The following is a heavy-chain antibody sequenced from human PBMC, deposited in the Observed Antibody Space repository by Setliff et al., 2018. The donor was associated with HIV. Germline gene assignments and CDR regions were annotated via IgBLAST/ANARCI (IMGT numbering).Heavy chain of an antibody. V-gene: IGHV4-59*01. CDR2: IYYSGNT. D-gene: IGHD1-7*01. Sequence: SETLSLTCTVSGGSISGYYWSWIRQPPGKGLEWIGSIYYSGNTNYNPSLKSRVTISVDTSKNQFSLKLSSVTAADTAVYYCARGDGTKYYYYYYMDVWGKGTTVTVSS. CDR1: GGSISGYY. CDR3: ARGDGTKYYYYYYMDV. J-gene: IGHJ6*03.